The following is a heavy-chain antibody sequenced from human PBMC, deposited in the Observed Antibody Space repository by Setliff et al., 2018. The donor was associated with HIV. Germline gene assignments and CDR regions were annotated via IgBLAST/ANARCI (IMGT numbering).Heavy chain of an antibody. J-gene: IGHJ3*02. D-gene: IGHD1-26*01. CDR1: GFTFSNYA. CDR2: ISGNGDST. Sequence: GGSLRLSCAVSGFTFSNYAFHWVRQAPGKGLDYVSGISGNGDSTSYANSVKGRFTISRDDSKNILFLQMGSLRTEDMAVYYCASGRWDLRDDAIDIWGQGTMVTVSS. V-gene: IGHV3-64*01. CDR3: ASGRWDLRDDAIDI.